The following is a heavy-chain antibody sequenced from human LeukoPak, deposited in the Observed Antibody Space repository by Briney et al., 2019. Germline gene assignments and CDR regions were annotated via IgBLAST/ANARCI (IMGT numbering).Heavy chain of an antibody. J-gene: IGHJ4*02. CDR3: ARASPQHYDFWSGYLG. CDR2: INPNSGGT. CDR1: GYTFTSYY. V-gene: IGHV1-2*02. Sequence: ASVKVSCKASGYTFTSYYMHWVRQAPGQGLEWMGWINPNSGGTNYAQKFQGRVTMTRDTSISTAYMELSRLRPDDTAVYYCARASPQHYDFWSGYLGWGQGTLVTVSS. D-gene: IGHD3-3*01.